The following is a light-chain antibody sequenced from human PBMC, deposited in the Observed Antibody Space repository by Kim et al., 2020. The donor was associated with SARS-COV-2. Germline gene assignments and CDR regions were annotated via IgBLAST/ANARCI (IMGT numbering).Light chain of an antibody. CDR2: QNY. CDR3: QAWDFNRV. Sequence: VSTGQTPPSTCSGDNVGDNYLCWCRQKSGQSPVLVIYQNYKRPSGIPERFSGSNSGNTATLTISGTQAMDEADYYCQAWDFNRVFGRGTQLTVL. V-gene: IGLV3-1*01. J-gene: IGLJ3*02. CDR1: NVGDNY.